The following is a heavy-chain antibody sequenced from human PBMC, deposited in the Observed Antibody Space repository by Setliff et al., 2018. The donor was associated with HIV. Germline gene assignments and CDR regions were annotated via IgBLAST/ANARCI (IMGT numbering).Heavy chain of an antibody. CDR1: GDSMSSGDYS. D-gene: IGHD3-10*01. J-gene: IGHJ5*02. CDR3: ARHGLLWFGAGYNWFDP. CDR2: IYPSGRT. Sequence: SETLSLTCAVSGDSMSSGDYSWNWIRQPPGKGLEWIGYIYPSGRTYYNPSLKNRVTMSIDRSKKQFSLNLSSVTAADTAVYYCARHGLLWFGAGYNWFDPWGQGTLVTVSS. V-gene: IGHV4-30-2*01.